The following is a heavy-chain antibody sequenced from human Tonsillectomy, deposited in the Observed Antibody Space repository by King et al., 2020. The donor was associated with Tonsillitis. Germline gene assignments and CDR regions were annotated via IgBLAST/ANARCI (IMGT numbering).Heavy chain of an antibody. J-gene: IGHJ4*02. CDR3: AREVTSWYSNSGYYFDS. CDR1: GFTFDDYY. CDR2: ISTTGSYA. Sequence: QVQLVESGGTLVRPGGSLRLSCATSGFTFDDYYMTWIRQAPGKGLEWVASISTTGSYANYADSVQGRFTISRDNAKNSLFLQMHSLRAEDVAVYYCAREVTSWYSNSGYYFDSWGQGTLVTVSS. V-gene: IGHV3-11*06. D-gene: IGHD5-12*01.